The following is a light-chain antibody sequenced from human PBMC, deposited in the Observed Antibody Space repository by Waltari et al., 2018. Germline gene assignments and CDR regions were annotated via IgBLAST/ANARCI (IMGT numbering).Light chain of an antibody. CDR2: DSN. J-gene: IGLJ1*01. CDR3: CSFTSSSTYV. V-gene: IGLV2-23*01. CDR1: ISHIGLFQV. Sequence: QSALTQPASVSPSPGQSITLSRTRSISHIGLFQVLSWFQQYPGKPPRLIIYDSNKRPPGISDRFSATKSGNVASLTISGLQADDEADYYCCSFTSSSTYVFGSGTTVTVL.